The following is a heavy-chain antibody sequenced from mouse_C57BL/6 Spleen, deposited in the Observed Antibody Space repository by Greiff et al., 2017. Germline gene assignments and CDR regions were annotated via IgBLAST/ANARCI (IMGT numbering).Heavy chain of an antibody. CDR1: GYTFTSYW. D-gene: IGHD2-4*01. J-gene: IGHJ3*01. CDR2: IDPSDSYT. Sequence: VQLQQSGAELVMPGASVKLSCKASGYTFTSYWMHWVKQRPGQGLEWIGEIDPSDSYTNYNQKFKGKSTLTVDKSSSTAYMQLSSLTSEDSAVYYCARNDYGPGAYWGQGTLVTVSA. CDR3: ARNDYGPGAY. V-gene: IGHV1-69*01.